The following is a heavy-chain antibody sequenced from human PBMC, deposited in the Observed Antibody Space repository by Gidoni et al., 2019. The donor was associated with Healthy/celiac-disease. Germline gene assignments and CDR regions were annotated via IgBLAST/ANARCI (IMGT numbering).Heavy chain of an antibody. Sequence: EVQLLESGGGLVQPGGSLRLSCAASGFTFSSYAMSWVRQAPGKGLEWVSAISGSGGSTYYADSVKGRFTISRDNSKNTLYLQMNSLRAEDTAVYYCAKGSSIVVVPAARSVYYYYMDVWGKGTTVTVSS. CDR1: GFTFSSYA. V-gene: IGHV3-23*01. CDR2: ISGSGGST. D-gene: IGHD2-2*01. J-gene: IGHJ6*03. CDR3: AKGSSIVVVPAARSVYYYYMDV.